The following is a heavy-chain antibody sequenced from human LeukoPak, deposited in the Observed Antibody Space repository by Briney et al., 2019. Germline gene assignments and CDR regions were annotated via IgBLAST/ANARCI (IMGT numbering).Heavy chain of an antibody. CDR1: GGSISSSSYY. Sequence: SETLSLTCTVSGGSISSSSYYWGWIRQPPGKGLEWIGSIYYSGSTYYNPSLKSRVTISVDTSKNQFSLKLSSVTAADTAVYYCASYYDLGAFDIWGQGTMVTVSS. CDR2: IYYSGST. V-gene: IGHV4-39*01. D-gene: IGHD3-3*01. J-gene: IGHJ3*02. CDR3: ASYYDLGAFDI.